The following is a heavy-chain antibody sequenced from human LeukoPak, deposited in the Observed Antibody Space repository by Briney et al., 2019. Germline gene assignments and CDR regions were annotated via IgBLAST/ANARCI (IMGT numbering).Heavy chain of an antibody. CDR1: GYSFTIYW. CDR3: ARWYGPGRGDY. Sequence: GESLKISCTGSGYSFTIYWTGWVRPMGGEILGGMGITYPGHSDTRYSPSFQGQVTISADKSISTAYLQWSSLKASYTAMYYCARWYGPGRGDYWGQGTLVTVSS. V-gene: IGHV5-51*01. D-gene: IGHD3-10*01. CDR2: TYPGHSDT. J-gene: IGHJ4*02.